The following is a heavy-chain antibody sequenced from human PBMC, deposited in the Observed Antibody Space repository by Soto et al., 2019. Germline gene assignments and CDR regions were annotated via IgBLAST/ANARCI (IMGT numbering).Heavy chain of an antibody. Sequence: QVQLVESGGGVVQPGRSLRLSCAASGFTLSRFGMHWVRQAPGKGLEWVAFISSDGTNKYYADSVKSRFTISRDNSKNTLFLQMNSLRAEDTAVYYCAKETHYDTSGNYLYGMDVWGQGTTVTVSS. V-gene: IGHV3-30*18. CDR2: ISSDGTNK. CDR3: AKETHYDTSGNYLYGMDV. D-gene: IGHD3-22*01. J-gene: IGHJ6*02. CDR1: GFTLSRFG.